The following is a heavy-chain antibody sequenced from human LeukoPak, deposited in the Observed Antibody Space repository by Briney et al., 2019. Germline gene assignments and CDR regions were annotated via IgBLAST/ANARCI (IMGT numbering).Heavy chain of an antibody. J-gene: IGHJ4*02. D-gene: IGHD3-10*01. CDR1: GDSISSTSYY. Sequence: SETLSLTCTVSGDSISSTSYYWGWIRQPPGKGLEWIGSIYYSGSTYYKPSLKSQVTISVDTSKNQFSLKLNSVTAADTAVYYCARHEGRYYFDYWGQGTLVTVSS. V-gene: IGHV4-39*01. CDR3: ARHEGRYYFDY. CDR2: IYYSGST.